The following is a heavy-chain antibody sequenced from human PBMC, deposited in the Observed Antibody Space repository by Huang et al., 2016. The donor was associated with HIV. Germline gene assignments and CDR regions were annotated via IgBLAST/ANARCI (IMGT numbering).Heavy chain of an antibody. CDR1: GFTFTTRC. CDR3: AIADILTDYYFDF. CDR2: FFPGDGRT. D-gene: IGHD3-9*01. J-gene: IGHJ4*02. Sequence: EVQLVQSGAEVKKPGESLKISCKGSGFTFTTRCIGWVRQMPGKGLEGMGIFFPGDGRTSYSPSFQSQVTISAEPSSSTAYLQWSSLKASDTAMYYCAIADILTDYYFDFWGQGTLITVSS. V-gene: IGHV5-51*01.